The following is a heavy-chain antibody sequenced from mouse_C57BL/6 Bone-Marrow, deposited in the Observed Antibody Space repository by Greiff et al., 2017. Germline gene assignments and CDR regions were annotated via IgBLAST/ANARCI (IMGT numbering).Heavy chain of an antibody. Sequence: QVQLQQSGAELARPGASVKLSCKASGYTFTSYGISWVKQRTGQGLEWIGEIYPRSGNTYYNETFKGKATLTADKSSSTAYMELRSLTSEDSAVDFCARFFDYDWFAYWGQGTLVTVSA. V-gene: IGHV1-81*01. CDR2: IYPRSGNT. CDR1: GYTFTSYG. D-gene: IGHD2-4*01. J-gene: IGHJ3*01. CDR3: ARFFDYDWFAY.